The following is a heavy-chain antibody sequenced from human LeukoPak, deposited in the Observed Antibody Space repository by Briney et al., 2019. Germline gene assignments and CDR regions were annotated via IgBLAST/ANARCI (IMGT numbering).Heavy chain of an antibody. J-gene: IGHJ4*02. CDR1: GGALHGYY. CDR2: IKHSGSP. D-gene: IGHD3-22*01. CDR3: ARGLSYYYDSSGYYGEYRFGDY. Sequence: SETPSPTRAGYGGALHGYYWKWIPQPPRKGPGWVGGIKHSGSPNYNPSLKSRVTISVDTSKNQFSLKLSSVTAADTAVYYCARGLSYYYDSSGYYGEYRFGDYWGQGTLVTVSS. V-gene: IGHV4-34*01.